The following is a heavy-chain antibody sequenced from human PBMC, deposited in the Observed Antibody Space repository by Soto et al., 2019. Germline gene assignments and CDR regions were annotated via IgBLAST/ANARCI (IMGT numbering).Heavy chain of an antibody. Sequence: GASVKVSCKASGYTFTNYGITWVRQAPGQGLEWMGWIGAYNGDTHYTERLQGRVTMTTDTSTSTAYMELRGLRSDDTAVYYCARDVENASWYFDLWGRGTLVTVS. CDR2: IGAYNGDT. CDR1: GYTFTNYG. J-gene: IGHJ2*01. V-gene: IGHV1-18*01. D-gene: IGHD1-1*01. CDR3: ARDVENASWYFDL.